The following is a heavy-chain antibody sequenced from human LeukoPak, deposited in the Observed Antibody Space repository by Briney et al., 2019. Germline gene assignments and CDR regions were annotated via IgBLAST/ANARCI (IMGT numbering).Heavy chain of an antibody. J-gene: IGHJ6*02. V-gene: IGHV5-51*01. CDR2: IYPGDSDT. CDR1: GYSFTSYW. D-gene: IGHD2-21*01. Sequence: GESLKISCKGSGYSFTSYWIGWVRQMPGKGLEWMGIIYPGDSDTRYSPSFQGQVTISADKSISTAYLQWSSLKASDTAMYYCATCDSNYYYGMDVWGQGTTVTVSS. CDR3: ATCDSNYYYGMDV.